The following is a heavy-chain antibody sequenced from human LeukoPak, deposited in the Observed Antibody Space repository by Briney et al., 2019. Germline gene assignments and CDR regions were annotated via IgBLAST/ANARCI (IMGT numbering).Heavy chain of an antibody. V-gene: IGHV1-18*01. D-gene: IGHD2-2*03. CDR1: GYTFTSYG. CDR2: ISAYNGNT. CDR3: ARDGYCSSTSCLPLDY. J-gene: IGHJ4*02. Sequence: ASVTVSCKASGYTFTSYGISWVRQAPGQGLEWMGWISAYNGNTNYAQKLQGRVTMTTDTSTSTAYMELRSLRSDDTAVYYCARDGYCSSTSCLPLDYWGQGTLVTVSS.